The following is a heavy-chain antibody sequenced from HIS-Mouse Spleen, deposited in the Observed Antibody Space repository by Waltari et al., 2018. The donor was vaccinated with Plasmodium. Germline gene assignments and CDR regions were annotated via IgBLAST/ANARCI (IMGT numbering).Heavy chain of an antibody. CDR1: GYTFTGYY. CDR3: ARVLGYKAAAGTFVEYFQH. J-gene: IGHJ1*01. V-gene: IGHV1-2*02. D-gene: IGHD6-13*01. Sequence: QVQLVQSGAEVKKPGASVKVSCTASGYTFTGYYMHWVRPAPGQGVEWMGWINPNSGGTNYAQKFQGRVTMTRDTSISTVYMELSRLRSDDTAVYYCARVLGYKAAAGTFVEYFQHWGQGTLVTVSS. CDR2: INPNSGGT.